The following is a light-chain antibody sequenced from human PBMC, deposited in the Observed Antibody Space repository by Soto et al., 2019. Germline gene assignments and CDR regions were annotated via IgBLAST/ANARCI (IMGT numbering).Light chain of an antibody. CDR2: AAS. CDR1: QSISSY. V-gene: IGKV1-39*01. Sequence: DIQMTQSPSSLSASVGDRVTITCRASQSISSYLNWYQQKPGKAPKLLIYAASSLQSGVPSRFSGSGSGTDFTLTISSLQPEDFATYYCQQSYSTPRLGQGTKLEIK. CDR3: QQSYSTPR. J-gene: IGKJ2*01.